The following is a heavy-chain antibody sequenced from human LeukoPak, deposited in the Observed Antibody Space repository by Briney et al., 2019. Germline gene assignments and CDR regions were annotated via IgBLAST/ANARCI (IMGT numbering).Heavy chain of an antibody. CDR1: GFTVSSNY. V-gene: IGHV3-53*01. Sequence: GGSLRPSCAASGFTVSSNYMSWVRQAPGKGLEWVSVIYSGGSTYYADSVKGRFTISRDNSKNTLYLQMNSLRAEDTAVYYCAFAVAGTGRDAFDIWGQGTMVTVSS. CDR2: IYSGGST. D-gene: IGHD6-19*01. CDR3: AFAVAGTGRDAFDI. J-gene: IGHJ3*02.